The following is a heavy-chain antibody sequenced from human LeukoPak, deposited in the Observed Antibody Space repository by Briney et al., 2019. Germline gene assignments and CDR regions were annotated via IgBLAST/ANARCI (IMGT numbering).Heavy chain of an antibody. V-gene: IGHV4-31*03. CDR3: ARDQKRGLMVRGVISLEYYYGMDV. Sequence: PSQTLSLTCTVSGGSISSGGYYWSWIRQHPGKGLEWIGYIYYSGSTYYNPSLKSRVTISVDTSKNQFSLKLSSVTAADTAVYYCARDQKRGLMVRGVISLEYYYGMDVWGQGTTVTVSS. D-gene: IGHD3-10*01. CDR1: GGSISSGGYY. J-gene: IGHJ6*02. CDR2: IYYSGST.